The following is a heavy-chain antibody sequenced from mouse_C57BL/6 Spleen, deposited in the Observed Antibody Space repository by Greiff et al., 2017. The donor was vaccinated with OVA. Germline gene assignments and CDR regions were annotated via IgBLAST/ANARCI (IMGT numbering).Heavy chain of an antibody. CDR3: ARGYGSSYVDWYFDV. J-gene: IGHJ1*03. Sequence: EVMLVESGPELVKPGASVKMSCKASGYTFTDYNMHWVKQSHGKSLEWIGYINPNNGGTSYNQKFKGKATLTVNKSSSTAYMELRSLTSEDSAVYYCARGYGSSYVDWYFDVWGTGTTVTVSS. CDR1: GYTFTDYN. D-gene: IGHD1-1*01. V-gene: IGHV1-22*01. CDR2: INPNNGGT.